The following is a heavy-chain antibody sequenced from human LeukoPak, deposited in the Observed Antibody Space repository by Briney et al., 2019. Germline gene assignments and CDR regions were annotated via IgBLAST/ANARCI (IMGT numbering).Heavy chain of an antibody. V-gene: IGHV3-13*05. Sequence: PGGSLRLSCAASGFTFSSYDMHWVRQAPGKGLEWVSAIGTAGDPYYPGSVKGRFTISRENAKNSLYLQMNSLRAGDTAVYYCARGGGSRYYYYGMDVWGKGTTVTVSS. CDR2: IGTAGDP. CDR1: GFTFSSYD. D-gene: IGHD2-15*01. J-gene: IGHJ6*04. CDR3: ARGGGSRYYYYGMDV.